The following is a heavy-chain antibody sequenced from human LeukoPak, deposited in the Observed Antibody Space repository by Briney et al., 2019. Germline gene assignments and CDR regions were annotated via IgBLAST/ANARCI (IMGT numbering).Heavy chain of an antibody. CDR1: GFTFSNYG. CDR3: AREKVGASYDAFDI. Sequence: PGGSLRLSCAASGFTFSNYGIHWVRQAPGKGLEWVSYITSSASTIYYADSVKGRFTISRDNAKNSLYLQMNSLRAEDTAVYYCAREKVGASYDAFDIWGQGTLVTVSS. CDR2: ITSSASTI. J-gene: IGHJ3*02. V-gene: IGHV3-48*04. D-gene: IGHD1-26*01.